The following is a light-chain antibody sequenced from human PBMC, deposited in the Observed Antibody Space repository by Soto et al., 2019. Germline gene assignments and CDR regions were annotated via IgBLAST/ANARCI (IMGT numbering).Light chain of an antibody. CDR2: LEGSGSY. CDR3: ETWDINTHVV. J-gene: IGLJ2*01. V-gene: IGLV4-60*02. Sequence: QLVLTQSSSASASLGSSVKLTCTLSSGHSSYIIAWHQQQPGKAPRYLMKLEGSGSYNKGSGVPDRFSGPSSGADRYLTISNLQFEDEADYYCETWDINTHVVFGGGTKLTVL. CDR1: SGHSSYI.